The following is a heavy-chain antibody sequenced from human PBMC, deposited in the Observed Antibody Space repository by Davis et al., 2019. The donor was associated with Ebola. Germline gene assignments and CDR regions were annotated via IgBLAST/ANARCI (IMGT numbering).Heavy chain of an antibody. CDR2: IHHSGST. Sequence: PSETLSLTCAVYGGSFSVYYWSWIRQPPGKGLDWIGEIHHSGSTNYNPSLKSRVTISVDTSKNQFSLKLSSVTAADTAVYYCASPRRYCSSTSCYRHYYYGMDVWCQGTTVTVSS. CDR1: GGSFSVYY. CDR3: ASPRRYCSSTSCYRHYYYGMDV. J-gene: IGHJ6*02. D-gene: IGHD2-2*01. V-gene: IGHV4-34*01.